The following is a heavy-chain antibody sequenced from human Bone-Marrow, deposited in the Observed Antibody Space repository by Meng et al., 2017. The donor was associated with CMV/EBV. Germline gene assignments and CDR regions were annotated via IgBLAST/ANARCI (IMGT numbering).Heavy chain of an antibody. CDR3: TTYKADDVLAAYTPGY. CDR2: IFSNTDGATT. Sequence: GESLKISCAASGFTFSNAWMSWVRQAPGKGLEWVGRIFSNTDGATTHYGAPVKGRFTISRDDSKTTLYLQMDSLKTEDTAVYYCTTYKADDVLAAYTPGYWGQGNLVTVSS. D-gene: IGHD3-9*01. J-gene: IGHJ4*02. CDR1: GFTFSNAW. V-gene: IGHV3-15*01.